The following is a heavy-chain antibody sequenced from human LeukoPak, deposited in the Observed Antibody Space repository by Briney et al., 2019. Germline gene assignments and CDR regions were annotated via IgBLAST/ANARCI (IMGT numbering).Heavy chain of an antibody. Sequence: GSLRLSCAASGFTFSGYAMHWVRLAPGKGLEWVAVISYDGSNKYYADSVKGRFNISRDNSKNTLYLQMNSLRAEDTAVYYCARGEVGGIYDSDPFDYWGQGTLVTVSS. CDR2: ISYDGSNK. CDR1: GFTFSGYA. V-gene: IGHV3-30-3*01. CDR3: ARGEVGGIYDSDPFDY. D-gene: IGHD3-22*01. J-gene: IGHJ4*02.